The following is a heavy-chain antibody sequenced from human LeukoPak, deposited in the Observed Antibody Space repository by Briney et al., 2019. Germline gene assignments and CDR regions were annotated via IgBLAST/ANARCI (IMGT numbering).Heavy chain of an antibody. CDR2: IYTSGST. Sequence: PSETLSLTCTVSGGSISSGSYYWSWIRQPAGKGLEWIGRIYTSGSTNYNPSLKSRVTISVDTSKNQFSLKLSSVTAADTAVYYCARDIGDYVVDYWGQGTLVTVSS. V-gene: IGHV4-61*02. CDR1: GGSISSGSYY. D-gene: IGHD4-17*01. J-gene: IGHJ4*02. CDR3: ARDIGDYVVDY.